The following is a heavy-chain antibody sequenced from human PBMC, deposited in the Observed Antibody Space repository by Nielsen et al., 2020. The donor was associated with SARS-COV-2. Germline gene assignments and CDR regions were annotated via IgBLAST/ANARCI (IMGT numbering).Heavy chain of an antibody. V-gene: IGHV4-39*07. D-gene: IGHD3-10*01. Sequence: SETLSLTCTVSGDSITSGSFYWGWIRQPPGKGLEWIGSIYFSGNTYYNPPLKSRVTISVDTSKNQFSLKLSSVTAADTAVYYCAREMITMVRGVIHWYFDLWGRGTLVTVSS. CDR2: IYFSGNT. CDR1: GDSITSGSFY. J-gene: IGHJ2*01. CDR3: AREMITMVRGVIHWYFDL.